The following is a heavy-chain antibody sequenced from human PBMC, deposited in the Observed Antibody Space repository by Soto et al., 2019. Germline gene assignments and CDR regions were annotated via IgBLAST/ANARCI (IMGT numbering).Heavy chain of an antibody. V-gene: IGHV3-15*01. CDR2: IKSDAYGGAI. CDR3: TTPTGRLEPPTTDF. Sequence: EVQLVESGGGLVKPGGSLRLSCAGSGFTFSNAWMRWVRRAPGKGLEWVGRIKSDAYGGAIDYAAPVKGRFTISRDDSTHTLFLQMTHLRAEHTAVYSSTTPTGRLEPPTTDFWGQGTPVIVSS. D-gene: IGHD1-1*01. CDR1: GFTFSNAW. J-gene: IGHJ4*02.